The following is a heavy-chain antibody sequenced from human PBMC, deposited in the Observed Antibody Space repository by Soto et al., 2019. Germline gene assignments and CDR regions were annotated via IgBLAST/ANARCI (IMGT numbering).Heavy chain of an antibody. CDR2: INPAGGTT. CDR3: ARDGTFDY. V-gene: IGHV1-46*01. CDR1: GSSFTSYF. Sequence: ASVNVSCKASGSSFTSYFMHWVRQAPGQGLEWMGLINPAGGTTSYAQKFQGRVTMTRDTSTSTVYMEVISLTSEDTAIYYCARDGTFDYWGQGTLVTVSS. D-gene: IGHD1-7*01. J-gene: IGHJ4*02.